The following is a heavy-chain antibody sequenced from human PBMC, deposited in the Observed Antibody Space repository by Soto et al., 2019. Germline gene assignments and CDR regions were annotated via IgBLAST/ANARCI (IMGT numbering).Heavy chain of an antibody. CDR2: IYYSGST. CDR3: ARVVGDGGPDWFDP. V-gene: IGHV4-59*01. D-gene: IGHD3-16*01. CDR1: GGSISSYY. Sequence: PSETLSLTCTVSGGSISSYYWSWIRQPPGKGLEWIGYIYYSGSTNYNPSLKSRVTISVDTSKNQFSLKLSSVTAADTAVYYCARVVGDGGPDWFDPWGQGTLVTVS. J-gene: IGHJ5*02.